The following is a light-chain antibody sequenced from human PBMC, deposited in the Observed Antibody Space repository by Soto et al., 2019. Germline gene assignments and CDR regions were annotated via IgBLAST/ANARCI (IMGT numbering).Light chain of an antibody. Sequence: DIQLTQSPSFLSASVGDRVTITCRASQDISTFLAWYQQKSGKAPNLLIYDASTLQSGVPSRFSGSGSGTEFTLTISSLQPEDFATYFCLQINTYPHFGKGTRLEIK. CDR1: QDISTF. CDR2: DAS. CDR3: LQINTYPH. V-gene: IGKV1-9*01. J-gene: IGKJ5*01.